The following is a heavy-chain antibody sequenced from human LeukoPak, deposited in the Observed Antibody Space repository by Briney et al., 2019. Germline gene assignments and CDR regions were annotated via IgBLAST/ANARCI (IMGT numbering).Heavy chain of an antibody. CDR1: GGSISSYY. J-gene: IGHJ3*02. Sequence: PSETLSLTCTVSGGSISSYYWSWIRQPPGKGLEWIGYIYYSGSTNYNPSLKSRVTISVDTSKNQFSLKLSSVTAADTAVYYCASRLSRGSGSYYKAPLDAFDIWGQGTMVTVSS. D-gene: IGHD3-10*01. CDR2: IYYSGST. CDR3: ASRLSRGSGSYYKAPLDAFDI. V-gene: IGHV4-59*01.